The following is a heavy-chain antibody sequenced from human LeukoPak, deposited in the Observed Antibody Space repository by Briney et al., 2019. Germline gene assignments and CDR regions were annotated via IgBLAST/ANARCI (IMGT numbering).Heavy chain of an antibody. V-gene: IGHV3-23*01. Sequence: GGSLRLSCAASGFTFSSYAMSWVRQAPGKGLEWVSGTRGSGGSTYYADSVKGRFTISRDNAKNSLYLQMNSLRAADTAVYFCARGQYWFDPWGQGTLVTVSS. CDR1: GFTFSSYA. CDR2: TRGSGGST. CDR3: ARGQYWFDP. J-gene: IGHJ5*02.